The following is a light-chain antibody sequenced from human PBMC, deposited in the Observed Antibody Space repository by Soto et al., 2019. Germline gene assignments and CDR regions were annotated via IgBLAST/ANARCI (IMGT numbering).Light chain of an antibody. V-gene: IGKV1-5*01. CDR1: QSIGSW. CDR3: QQSSNIPWT. CDR2: STS. Sequence: DIQMTQSPSTLSASVGDRVTITCRASQSIGSWLAWYRQRPGKAPELLIYSTSNLKSGVPSRFRGSGSGTDFSLTINSLQSEDFATYYCQQSSNIPWTFGQGTKVDIK. J-gene: IGKJ1*01.